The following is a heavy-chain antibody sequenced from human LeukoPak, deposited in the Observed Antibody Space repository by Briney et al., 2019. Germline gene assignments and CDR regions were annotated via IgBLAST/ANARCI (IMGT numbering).Heavy chain of an antibody. Sequence: GGSLRLSCAASGFTFSSYAMSWVRQAPGKGLEWVSAISGSGGSTYYADSVKGRFTISRDNAKNSLCLQMNSLRAEDTAVYYCTRTPYYYDSSGYYYFDYWGQGTLVTVSS. CDR3: TRTPYYYDSSGYYYFDY. D-gene: IGHD3-22*01. CDR1: GFTFSSYA. J-gene: IGHJ4*02. V-gene: IGHV3-23*01. CDR2: ISGSGGST.